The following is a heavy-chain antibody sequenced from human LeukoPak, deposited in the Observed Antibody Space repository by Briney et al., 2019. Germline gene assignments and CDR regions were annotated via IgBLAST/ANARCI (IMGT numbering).Heavy chain of an antibody. Sequence: SQTLSLTCAVSGGSFSNSVYSWNSIRQPPGKGLEWIGNIYHGGSTYYNPSLESRVTISVDTSKNQFSLKLNSLTAADTAVYYCARAVGYCSSTNCPRAYFFDDWGQGTLVTVSS. CDR3: ARAVGYCSSTNCPRAYFFDD. CDR1: GGSFSNSVYS. V-gene: IGHV4-30-2*01. CDR2: IYHGGST. J-gene: IGHJ4*02. D-gene: IGHD2-2*01.